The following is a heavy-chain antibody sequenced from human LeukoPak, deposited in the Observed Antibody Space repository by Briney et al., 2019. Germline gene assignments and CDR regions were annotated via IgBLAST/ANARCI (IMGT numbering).Heavy chain of an antibody. J-gene: IGHJ4*02. CDR1: GFTLSSYA. Sequence: GGSLRLSCTASGFTLSSYAMSWVRQAPGKGLEWISSISAGGDITHYADSMQGRFTISRDNSKNTLYLQMNSLRAEDTAVYYCAKESPQFDYWGQGTLVTVSS. CDR2: ISAGGDIT. CDR3: AKESPQFDY. V-gene: IGHV3-23*01.